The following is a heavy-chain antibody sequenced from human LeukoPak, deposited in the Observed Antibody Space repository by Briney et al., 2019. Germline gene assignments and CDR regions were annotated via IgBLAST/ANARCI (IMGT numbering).Heavy chain of an antibody. CDR3: ASLYSGSYSSDY. Sequence: GSSVKVSCKASGGTFSSYAISWVRQAPGQGLEWMGGIIPIFGTANYAQKFQGRVTITTDDSTSTAYMELSSLRSEDTAVYYCASLYSGSYSSDYWGQGTLVTVSS. V-gene: IGHV1-69*05. D-gene: IGHD1-26*01. CDR1: GGTFSSYA. CDR2: IIPIFGTA. J-gene: IGHJ4*02.